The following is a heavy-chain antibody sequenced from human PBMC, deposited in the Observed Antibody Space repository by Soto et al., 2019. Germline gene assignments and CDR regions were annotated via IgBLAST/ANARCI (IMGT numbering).Heavy chain of an antibody. V-gene: IGHV4-31*03. D-gene: IGHD3-22*01. Sequence: SETLSLTCTVSGGSISSSSYYWRWIRQHPGKGLEWIGYIYYSGSTYYNPSLKSRVTISVDTSKNQFSLKLSSVTAADTAVYYCARSTDSSGYYYFDYWGQGTLVTVS. CDR1: GGSISSSSYY. CDR2: IYYSGST. J-gene: IGHJ4*02. CDR3: ARSTDSSGYYYFDY.